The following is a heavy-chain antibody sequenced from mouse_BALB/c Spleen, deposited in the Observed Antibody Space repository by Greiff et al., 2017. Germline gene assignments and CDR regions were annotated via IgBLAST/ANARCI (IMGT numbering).Heavy chain of an antibody. V-gene: IGHV2-9*02. D-gene: IGHD2-4*01. Sequence: VKLVESGPGLVAPSQSLSITCTVSGFSLTSYGVHWVRQPPGKGLECLGVIWAGGSTNYNSALMSRLSISKDNSKSQVFLKMNSLQTDDTAMYYCARDQGGITNHFDYWGQGTTLTVSS. CDR1: GFSLTSYG. CDR3: ARDQGGITNHFDY. CDR2: IWAGGST. J-gene: IGHJ2*01.